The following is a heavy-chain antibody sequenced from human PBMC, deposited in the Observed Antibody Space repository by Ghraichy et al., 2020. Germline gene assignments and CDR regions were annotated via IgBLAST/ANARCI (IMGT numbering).Heavy chain of an antibody. J-gene: IGHJ4*02. Sequence: GGSLRLSCAVSGFTFSTYWMSWVRKAPGKGLEWVANIKKDGEEKIYLDSVKGRFTIPRDNAENLLFLQMRSLRVEDTAVYYCARDGGGGSTSSLFCSGGACHPKPFNYWGQGTLVTVSS. D-gene: IGHD2-15*01. CDR2: IKKDGEEK. CDR1: GFTFSTYW. CDR3: ARDGGGGSTSSLFCSGGACHPKPFNY. V-gene: IGHV3-7*03.